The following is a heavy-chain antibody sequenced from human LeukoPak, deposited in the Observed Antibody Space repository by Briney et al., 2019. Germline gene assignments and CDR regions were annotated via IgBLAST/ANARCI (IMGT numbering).Heavy chain of an antibody. CDR3: ARDLYEDIVVVPAVFSP. Sequence: GSLRLSCAASGFTFSSYWMSWVRQAPGKGLEWVANIQQDGSEKYYVDSVKGRFTISRDNAKNSLYLQMNSLRAEDTAVYYCARDLYEDIVVVPAVFSPWGQGPLVTVSS. D-gene: IGHD2-2*01. J-gene: IGHJ5*02. CDR1: GFTFSSYW. CDR2: IQQDGSEK. V-gene: IGHV3-7*01.